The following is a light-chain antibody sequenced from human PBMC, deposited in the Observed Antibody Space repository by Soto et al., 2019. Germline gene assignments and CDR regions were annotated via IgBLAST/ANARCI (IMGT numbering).Light chain of an antibody. Sequence: DIQMTQSPSSVSASVGDRVTITCLATQVISSWLAWYQQKPGKAPKLLIYATSNLQSGVPSRFSGSGSGTDFTLTITSLQPEDFATYYCQQANSFPYTFGQGTKLEIK. CDR3: QQANSFPYT. CDR2: ATS. V-gene: IGKV1-12*01. CDR1: QVISSW. J-gene: IGKJ2*01.